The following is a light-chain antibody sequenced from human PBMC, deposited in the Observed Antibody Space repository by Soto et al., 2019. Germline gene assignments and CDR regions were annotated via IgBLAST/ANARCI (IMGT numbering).Light chain of an antibody. CDR2: EVS. CDR3: ISYTSDDVRYV. CDR1: SSDVGDYNY. V-gene: IGLV2-14*01. Sequence: QSALTQPASVSGSPGQSITISCTGTSSDVGDYNYVSWYQQHPGKAPKLMIYEVSNRPSGVSNRFSGSKSGNTASLTISGLQSEDEADYYCISYTSDDVRYVFGTGTKLTVL. J-gene: IGLJ1*01.